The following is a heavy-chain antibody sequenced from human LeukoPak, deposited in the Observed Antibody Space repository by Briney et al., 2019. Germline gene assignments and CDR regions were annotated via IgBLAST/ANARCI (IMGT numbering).Heavy chain of an antibody. D-gene: IGHD3-10*01. CDR3: ARDLFLHGSGSYHWGY. V-gene: IGHV1-2*02. CDR2: INPNSGGT. J-gene: IGHJ4*02. Sequence: ASVKVSCKASGYTFTGYYMHWVRQAPGQGLEWMGWINPNSGGTNYAQKFQGRVTMTRDTSISTAYMELSRLRSDDTAVYYCARDLFLHGSGSYHWGYWGQGTLVTVSS. CDR1: GYTFTGYY.